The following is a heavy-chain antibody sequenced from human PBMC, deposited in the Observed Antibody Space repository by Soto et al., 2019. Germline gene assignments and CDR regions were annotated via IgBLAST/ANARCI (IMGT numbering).Heavy chain of an antibody. D-gene: IGHD2-15*01. J-gene: IGHJ6*02. V-gene: IGHV3-30*18. CDR2: ISYDGSSK. Sequence: GGSLRLSCAASGFTFSSYGMHWVRQAPGKGLEWVAVISYDGSSKYYADSVKGRFTISRDNSKNTLYLQMNSLRAEDTAVYYCAKVVVVAATPQDYYYGMDVWGQGTTVTVSS. CDR3: AKVVVVAATPQDYYYGMDV. CDR1: GFTFSSYG.